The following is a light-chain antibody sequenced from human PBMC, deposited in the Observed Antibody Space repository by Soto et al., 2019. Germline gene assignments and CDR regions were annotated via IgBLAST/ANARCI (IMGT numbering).Light chain of an antibody. Sequence: EIVMTLSPATLSVSPGERATLSCWASQSVSSSFVAWYQQKPGQAPRLLIYGASSRAAGIPDRFSGSGSGTDFTLTISRLEPEDFAVYHCQQYGSSPTFGQGTKVDIK. CDR3: QQYGSSPT. J-gene: IGKJ1*01. CDR1: QSVSSSF. V-gene: IGKV3-20*01. CDR2: GAS.